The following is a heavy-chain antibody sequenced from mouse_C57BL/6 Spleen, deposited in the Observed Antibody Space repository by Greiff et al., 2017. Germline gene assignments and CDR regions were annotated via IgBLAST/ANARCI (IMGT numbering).Heavy chain of an antibody. CDR1: GYTFTEYT. D-gene: IGHD4-1*02. Sequence: VQLQQSGAELVKPGASVKLSCKASGYTFTEYTIHWVKQRSGQGLEWIGWFYPGSGSIKYNAKFKDKATLTADKSSSTVYMELSRLTSEDSAIXFCARHEEQLGRGSWCAYWGQGTLLTVSA. CDR3: ARHEEQLGRGSWCAY. J-gene: IGHJ3*01. CDR2: FYPGSGSI. V-gene: IGHV1-62-2*01.